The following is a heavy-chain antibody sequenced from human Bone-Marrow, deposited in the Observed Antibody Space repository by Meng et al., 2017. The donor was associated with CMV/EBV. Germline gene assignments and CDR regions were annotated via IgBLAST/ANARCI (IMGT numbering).Heavy chain of an antibody. D-gene: IGHD2-2*01. CDR1: GDTLNSHP. CDR3: ARAGVVLPAGKSWFDR. CDR2: IIPIGDIP. V-gene: IGHV1-46*02. Sequence: ASVKVSCNESGDTLNSHPINWVRQAPGQGLEWMGRIIPIGDIPLYSQKFQGRVTITRDTSISTAYMELSRLTSDDTAVYYCARAGVVLPAGKSWFDRWGQRTLVTVSS. J-gene: IGHJ5*02.